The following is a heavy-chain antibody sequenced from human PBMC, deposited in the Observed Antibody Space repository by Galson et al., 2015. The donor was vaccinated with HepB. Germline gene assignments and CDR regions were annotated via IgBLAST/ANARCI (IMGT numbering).Heavy chain of an antibody. V-gene: IGHV4-30-4*01. CDR3: ARGDLTYYYGSGSPDY. J-gene: IGHJ4*02. D-gene: IGHD3-10*01. CDR1: GGSISSGDYY. CDR2: IYYSGST. Sequence: LSLTCTVSGGSISSGDYYWSWIRQPPGKGLEWIGYIYYSGSTYYNPSLKSRVTISVDTSKNQFSLKLSSVTAADTAVYYCARGDLTYYYGSGSPDYWGQGTLVTVSS.